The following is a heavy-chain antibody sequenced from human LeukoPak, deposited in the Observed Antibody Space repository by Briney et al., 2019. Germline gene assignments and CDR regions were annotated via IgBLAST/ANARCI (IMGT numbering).Heavy chain of an antibody. CDR1: GYTFTGYY. D-gene: IGHD4-17*01. V-gene: IGHV1-2*02. CDR2: INPNSGGT. J-gene: IGHJ4*02. Sequence: ASVKVSCKASGYTFTGYYMHWVRQAPGQGLEWMGWINPNSGGTNYAQKFQGRVTMTRDTSISTAYMELSRLRSDDTAVYYCARVWDTVTPFVFDYWGQGTLVTVSS. CDR3: ARVWDTVTPFVFDY.